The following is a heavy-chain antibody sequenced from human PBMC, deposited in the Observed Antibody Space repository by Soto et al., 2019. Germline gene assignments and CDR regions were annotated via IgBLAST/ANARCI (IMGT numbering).Heavy chain of an antibody. Sequence: PGGSLRLSCAASGFTVSSNYMSWVRQAPGKXLEWVSVIYSGGSTYYADSVKGRFTISRDNSKNTLYLQMNSLRAEDTAVYYCARSHRYDSSGYYLYYFDYWGQGTLVTVSS. V-gene: IGHV3-53*01. CDR3: ARSHRYDSSGYYLYYFDY. CDR1: GFTVSSNY. CDR2: IYSGGST. J-gene: IGHJ4*02. D-gene: IGHD3-22*01.